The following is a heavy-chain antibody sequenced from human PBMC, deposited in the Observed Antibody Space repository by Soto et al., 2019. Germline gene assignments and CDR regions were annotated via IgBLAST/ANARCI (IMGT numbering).Heavy chain of an antibody. J-gene: IGHJ6*02. CDR1: GYTFTNYT. D-gene: IGHD1-7*01. CDR3: GSNHLGTTPYGMDG. CDR2: INAGNGDT. V-gene: IGHV1-3*01. Sequence: ASVKVSCKASGYTFTNYTIHWVRQAPGQRLEWMGWINAGNGDTKYSQKFQGRVTITRDTSASTAYMELSSLRSEDTAVYYCGSNHLGTTPYGMDGWGQGTTVTVSS.